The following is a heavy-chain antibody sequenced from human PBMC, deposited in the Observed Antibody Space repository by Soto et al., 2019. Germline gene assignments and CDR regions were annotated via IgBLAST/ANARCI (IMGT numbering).Heavy chain of an antibody. D-gene: IGHD3-3*01. Sequence: SETLSLTCAVSGGSISSGGYSWSWIRQPPGKGLEWIGYSYHSGSTYYNPSLKSRLTISVYRSKNQFSLKLSSVTAADTAVYYCARAAGFWSGYYFDYWGQGTLVTVSS. V-gene: IGHV4-30-2*01. CDR2: SYHSGST. CDR3: ARAAGFWSGYYFDY. J-gene: IGHJ4*02. CDR1: GGSISSGGYS.